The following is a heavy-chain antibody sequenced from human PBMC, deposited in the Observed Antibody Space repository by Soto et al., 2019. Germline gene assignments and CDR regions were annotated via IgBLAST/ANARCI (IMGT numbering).Heavy chain of an antibody. V-gene: IGHV5-10-1*01. CDR3: ARHLAAARSWFDP. CDR1: GYSFTSYW. CDR2: IDPSDSYT. D-gene: IGHD6-13*01. J-gene: IGHJ5*02. Sequence: GESLKISCKGSGYSFTSYWISWVRQMPGKGLEWMGRIDPSDSYTNYSPSFQGHVTISADKSISTAYLQWSSLKASGTAMYYCARHLAAARSWFDPWGQGTLVTVSS.